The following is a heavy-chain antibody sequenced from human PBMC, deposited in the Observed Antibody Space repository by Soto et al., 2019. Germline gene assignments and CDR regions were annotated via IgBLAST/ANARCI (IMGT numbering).Heavy chain of an antibody. Sequence: AAVKVSRKASGNTFSGYGKRWVGQAPGQRGEDMGWISTNNGNKNKAQNIQGTVTMTTDTSTSTGYMELRSLNPDDTAVYYCASQQAGAYGMDVWGQGTTVTVSS. CDR2: ISTNNGNK. V-gene: IGHV1-18*01. CDR3: ASQQAGAYGMDV. J-gene: IGHJ6*02. D-gene: IGHD3-10*01. CDR1: GNTFSGYG.